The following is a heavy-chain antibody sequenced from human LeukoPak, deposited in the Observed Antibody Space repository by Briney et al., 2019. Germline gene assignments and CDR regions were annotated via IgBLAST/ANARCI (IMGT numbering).Heavy chain of an antibody. J-gene: IGHJ6*03. CDR3: ARTGITGTTNYYYYYMDV. CDR1: GGSISRYY. Sequence: SETLSLTCTVSGGSISRYYWSWIRQPPGKGLEWIVYIYYSGSTKYNPSLKSRVTISVDTSKNQFSLKLSSVTAADTAIYYCARTGITGTTNYYYYYMDVWGKGTTVTVSS. D-gene: IGHD1-7*01. CDR2: IYYSGST. V-gene: IGHV4-59*08.